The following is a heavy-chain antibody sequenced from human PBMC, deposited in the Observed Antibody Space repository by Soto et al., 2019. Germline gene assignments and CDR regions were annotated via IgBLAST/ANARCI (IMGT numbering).Heavy chain of an antibody. J-gene: IGHJ4*01. CDR1: GFTFSSYG. D-gene: IGHD3-22*01. V-gene: IGHV3-33*01. CDR2: IWYDGSNK. Sequence: GGSLRLSCAASGFTFSSYGMHWVRQAPGKGLEWVAVIWYDGSNKYYADSVKGRFTISRDNSKNTLYLQMNSLRAEDTAVYYCARVGGKTYYFDNSGSYPFDNWCHEPVVT. CDR3: ARVGGKTYYFDNSGSYPFDN.